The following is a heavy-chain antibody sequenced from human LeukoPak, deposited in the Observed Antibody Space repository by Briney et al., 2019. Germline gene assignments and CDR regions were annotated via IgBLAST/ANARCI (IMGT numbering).Heavy chain of an antibody. J-gene: IGHJ5*02. CDR2: INWSSGSI. Sequence: PGGSLRLSCAASGFTFDDYAMHWVRHAPGKGLEWVSGINWSSGSIGYADSVKGRFTISRDNAKNSLYLQMNSLRAEDTAVYYCARDGLLLWFGESLNWFDPWGQGTLVTVSS. CDR3: ARDGLLLWFGESLNWFDP. CDR1: GFTFDDYA. D-gene: IGHD3-10*01. V-gene: IGHV3-9*01.